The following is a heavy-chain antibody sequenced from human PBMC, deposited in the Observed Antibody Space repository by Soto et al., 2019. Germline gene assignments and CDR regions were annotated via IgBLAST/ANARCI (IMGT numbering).Heavy chain of an antibody. Sequence: EVELVESGGGLVQPGGSLRLSCVASGFTFSDYAMNWVRQAPGKGLEWVSWFGITGKSGDYADSVKGRFTISRDNARNSGNLQINGLRDGDRVVYYCARDHYSAFDIWAQGTMVPVS. J-gene: IGHJ3*02. CDR3: ARDHYSAFDI. V-gene: IGHV3-48*03. D-gene: IGHD2-15*01. CDR1: GFTFSDYA. CDR2: FGITGKSG.